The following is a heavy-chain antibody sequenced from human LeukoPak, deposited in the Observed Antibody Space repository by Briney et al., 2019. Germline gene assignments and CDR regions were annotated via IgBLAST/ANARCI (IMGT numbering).Heavy chain of an antibody. CDR1: GGTFSSYA. CDR2: IIPIFGTA. V-gene: IGHV1-69*05. D-gene: IGHD2-2*02. CDR3: ARGRGCSSTSCYIDWFDP. Sequence: SVKVSCKASGGTFSSYAISWVRQAPGQGLECMGGIIPIFGTANYAQKFQGRVTITTDESTSTAYMELSSLRSEDTAVYYCARGRGCSSTSCYIDWFDPWGQGTLVTVSS. J-gene: IGHJ5*02.